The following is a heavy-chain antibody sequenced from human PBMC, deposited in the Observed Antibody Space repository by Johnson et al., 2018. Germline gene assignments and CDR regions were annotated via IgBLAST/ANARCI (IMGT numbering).Heavy chain of an antibody. CDR2: MNPNSGNT. CDR1: GYTFTSYD. J-gene: IGHJ6*02. D-gene: IGHD1-14*01. CDR3: ARLGYLSNHGYYYYYGMDV. Sequence: QVQLVQSGAEVKKPGASVKVSCKASGYTFTSYDINWVRQATGQGLEWMGWMNPNSGNTGYAQKFQGRVTMTRNTSISTAYMELSSLRSEDTAVYYCARLGYLSNHGYYYYYGMDVWGQGTTVTVSS. V-gene: IGHV1-8*01.